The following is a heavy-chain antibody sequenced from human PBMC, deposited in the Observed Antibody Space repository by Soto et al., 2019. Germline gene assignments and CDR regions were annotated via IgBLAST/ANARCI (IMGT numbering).Heavy chain of an antibody. D-gene: IGHD6-13*01. J-gene: IGHJ5*02. V-gene: IGHV1-3*01. CDR2: INAGNGNT. CDR1: GYAFSGYA. CDR3: ARGPSAAADWFDP. Sequence: ASVKVSCKASGYAFSGYAMHWVRQAPGQTLEWMGWINAGNGNTKYSQKLQGRVTLTRDTSASTGYMELSSLKSEDTAVYYCARGPSAAADWFDPWGQGTLVTVSS.